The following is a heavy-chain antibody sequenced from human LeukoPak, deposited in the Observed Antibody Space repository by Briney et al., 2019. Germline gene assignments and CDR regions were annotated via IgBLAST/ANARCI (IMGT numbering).Heavy chain of an antibody. CDR3: ARGGWIQLWLIDY. CDR1: GGSFSGYY. Sequence: PSETLSLTCAVYGGSFSGYYWSWIRQPPGKGLEWIGEINHSGSTNYNPSLKSRVTTSVDTSKNQFSLKLSSVTAAGTAVYYCARGGWIQLWLIDYWGQGTLVTVSS. D-gene: IGHD5-18*01. J-gene: IGHJ4*02. V-gene: IGHV4-34*01. CDR2: INHSGST.